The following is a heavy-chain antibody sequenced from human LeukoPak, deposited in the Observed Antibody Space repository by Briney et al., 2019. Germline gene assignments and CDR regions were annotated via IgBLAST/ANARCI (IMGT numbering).Heavy chain of an antibody. CDR2: ISSCGNTI. J-gene: IGHJ4*02. V-gene: IGHV3-11*04. CDR1: GFPFSEYY. CDR3: ARGGKGWLQLFAAFDY. Sequence: GGSLRLSCAVSGFPFSEYYMSWIRQAPRKGLEWVSYISSCGNTIYYADSVKGRFTISRDNAKSSLYLQMNSLRAEDTAVYYCARGGKGWLQLFAAFDYWGQGTLVTVSS. D-gene: IGHD5-24*01.